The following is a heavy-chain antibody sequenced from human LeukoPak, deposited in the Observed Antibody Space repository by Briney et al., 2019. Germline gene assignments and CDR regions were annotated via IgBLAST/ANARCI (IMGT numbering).Heavy chain of an antibody. Sequence: SETLSLTCTVSGGSISSYYWSWIRQPPGKGLEWIGYIYYSGGTNYNPSLKSRVTISVDTSKNQFSLKLSSVTAADTAVYYCARGPKAVAGTVYYYGMDVWGQGTTVTVSS. D-gene: IGHD6-19*01. CDR2: IYYSGGT. V-gene: IGHV4-59*01. J-gene: IGHJ6*02. CDR1: GGSISSYY. CDR3: ARGPKAVAGTVYYYGMDV.